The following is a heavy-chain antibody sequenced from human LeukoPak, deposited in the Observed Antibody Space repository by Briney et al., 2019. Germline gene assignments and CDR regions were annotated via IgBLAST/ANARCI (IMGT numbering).Heavy chain of an antibody. V-gene: IGHV3-49*04. CDR1: GFTFGDYA. D-gene: IGHD3-3*01. J-gene: IGHJ5*02. Sequence: PEGSLRLSCTASGFTFGDYAMSWVRQAPGKGLEWVGFIRSKAYGGTTEYAASVKGRFTISRDDSKSIAYLQMNSLKTEDTAVYYCTRHVLRFLEWLSGPCGWFDPWGQGTLVTVSS. CDR3: TRHVLRFLEWLSGPCGWFDP. CDR2: IRSKAYGGTT.